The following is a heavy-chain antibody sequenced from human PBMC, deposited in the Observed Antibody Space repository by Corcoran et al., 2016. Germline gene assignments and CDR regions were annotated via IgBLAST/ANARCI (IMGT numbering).Heavy chain of an antibody. V-gene: IGHV1-46*01. J-gene: IGHJ6*02. CDR1: GYTFTSYY. D-gene: IGHD5-12*01. CDR3: ARDVWLRLGRYYYYGMDV. Sequence: QVQLVQSGAEVKKPGASVKVSCKASGYTFTSYYMHWVRQAPGQGLEWMGIINPRGGSTSYAQKFQGRVTMTRDTSKSTVYMELSSLRSEDTVVYYCARDVWLRLGRYYYYGMDVWGQGTTVTVSS. CDR2: INPRGGST.